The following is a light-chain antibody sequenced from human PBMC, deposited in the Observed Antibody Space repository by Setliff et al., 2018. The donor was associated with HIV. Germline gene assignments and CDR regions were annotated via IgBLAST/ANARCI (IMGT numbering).Light chain of an antibody. Sequence: QSALTQSASVSGSPGQSVTISCTGTSSDVGRYDYVSWYQQHPGKAPKLMIYDVTNRPSGVSNRFSGSKSGNTASLTISGLQAGDEADYYCSSYTTSSTKNVFGTGTKVTVL. CDR2: DVT. J-gene: IGLJ1*01. CDR3: SSYTTSSTKNV. CDR1: SSDVGRYDY. V-gene: IGLV2-14*03.